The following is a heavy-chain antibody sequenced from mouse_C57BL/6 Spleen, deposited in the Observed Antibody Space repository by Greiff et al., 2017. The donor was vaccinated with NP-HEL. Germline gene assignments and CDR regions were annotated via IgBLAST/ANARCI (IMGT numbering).Heavy chain of an antibody. CDR1: GYTFTSYW. CDR3: ARYIYDYDYDRDY. D-gene: IGHD2-4*01. CDR2: INPSNGGT. V-gene: IGHV1-53*01. Sequence: QVQLQQPGTELVKPGASVKLSCKASGYTFTSYWMHWVKQRPGQGLEWIGNINPSNGGTNYNEKFKSKATLTVDKSSSTAYMQISSLTSEDSAVYYCARYIYDYDYDRDYWGQSTTLTVSS. J-gene: IGHJ2*01.